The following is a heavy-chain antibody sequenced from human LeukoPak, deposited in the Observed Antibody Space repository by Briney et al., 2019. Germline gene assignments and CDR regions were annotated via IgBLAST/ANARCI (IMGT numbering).Heavy chain of an antibody. CDR3: ARAPSEIGGYYPEYFRH. Sequence: RGSPRLSCAASGFSFSSHWMHWVRQAPGKGLVWVSRIKSDGKTNYADSVKGRFTISRDNAKNTVSLQMNSLRAEDTGVYYCARAPSEIGGYYPEYFRHWGQGTLVTVSS. J-gene: IGHJ1*01. CDR2: IKSDGKT. V-gene: IGHV3-74*01. D-gene: IGHD3-22*01. CDR1: GFSFSSHW.